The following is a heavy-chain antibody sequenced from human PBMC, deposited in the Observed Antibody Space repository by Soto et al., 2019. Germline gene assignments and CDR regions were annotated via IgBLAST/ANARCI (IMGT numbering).Heavy chain of an antibody. CDR1: GYSFVSYW. D-gene: IGHD5-18*01. CDR3: AKTDGYDVEX. CDR2: IYPGDSDT. J-gene: IGHJ4*02. V-gene: IGHV5-51*01. Sequence: VEALKISWKGSGYSFVSYWIAWVRQMHGKGMEWMVIIYPGDSDTTYSPSIQGQVTISAEKSSTTVYLQWNTLKASETAMYYCAKTDGYDVEXWGQGTQVTVSX.